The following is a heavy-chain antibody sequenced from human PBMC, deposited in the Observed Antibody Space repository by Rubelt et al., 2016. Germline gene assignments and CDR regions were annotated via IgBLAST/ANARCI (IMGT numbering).Heavy chain of an antibody. D-gene: IGHD1-26*01. CDR2: IIPILGIA. Sequence: QVQLVQSGAEVKKPGSSVKVSCKASGGTFSSYAISWVRQAPGQGLEWMGRIIPILGIANDAAKFKGRVTITADKSTSTADMELSSLRAEDTAVYDCARDPRSYHAFDIGGQGTTVTVSS. CDR1: GGTFSSYA. CDR3: ARDPRSYHAFDI. J-gene: IGHJ3*02. V-gene: IGHV1-69*04.